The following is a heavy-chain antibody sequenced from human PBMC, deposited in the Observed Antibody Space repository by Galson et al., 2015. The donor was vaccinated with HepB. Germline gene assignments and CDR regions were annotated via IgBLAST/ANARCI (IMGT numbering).Heavy chain of an antibody. CDR1: GFPFSNFW. Sequence: RLSCAASGFPFSNFWMSWVRQAPGKGLEWVGNIKGDGGAIYYTDSLKDRFTISRDNAENSVYLQMTDLRAEDTAVYFCARDRTYDYESGGYYSVDWGQGTLVTVSS. D-gene: IGHD2-21*01. CDR3: ARDRTYDYESGGYYSVD. V-gene: IGHV3-7*01. J-gene: IGHJ4*02. CDR2: IKGDGGAI.